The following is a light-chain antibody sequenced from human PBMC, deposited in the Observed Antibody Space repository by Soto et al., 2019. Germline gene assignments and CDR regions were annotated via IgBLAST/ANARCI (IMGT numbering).Light chain of an antibody. CDR2: QDT. CDR1: KLGDKY. J-gene: IGLJ2*01. CDR3: QAWDSSTAV. V-gene: IGLV3-1*01. Sequence: SSELTQPPSVSVSPGQTASITCSGDKLGDKYASWYQRKPGQSPVLVIYQDTKRPSGIPARFSGSNSGNTATLTISGTQAMDEADYYCQAWDSSTAVFGGGTKLTVL.